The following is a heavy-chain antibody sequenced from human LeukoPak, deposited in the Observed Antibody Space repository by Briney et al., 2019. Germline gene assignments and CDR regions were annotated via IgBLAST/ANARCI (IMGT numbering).Heavy chain of an antibody. Sequence: GGSLRLSCAASGFTFSSYAMSWVRQAPGKGLEWVSAINGSGGSTYYADSVKGRFTISRDNSKNTLYLLMNSLRAEDTAVYYCAKDRIDGLDYFDYWGQGTLVTVSS. CDR2: INGSGGST. V-gene: IGHV3-23*01. CDR1: GFTFSSYA. CDR3: AKDRIDGLDYFDY. J-gene: IGHJ4*02. D-gene: IGHD5-24*01.